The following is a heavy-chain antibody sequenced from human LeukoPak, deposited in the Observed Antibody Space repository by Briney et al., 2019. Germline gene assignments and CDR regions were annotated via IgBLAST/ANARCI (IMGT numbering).Heavy chain of an antibody. V-gene: IGHV1-69*04. CDR3: AREVQYYDFWSAQPRGNWFDP. J-gene: IGHJ5*02. CDR2: IIPILGIA. CDR1: GGTFSSCA. Sequence: GASVKVSCKASGGTFSSCAISWVRQAPGQGLEWMGRIIPILGIANYAQKFQGRVTITADKSTSTAYMELSSLRSEDTAVYYCAREVQYYDFWSAQPRGNWFDPWGQGTLVTVSS. D-gene: IGHD3-3*01.